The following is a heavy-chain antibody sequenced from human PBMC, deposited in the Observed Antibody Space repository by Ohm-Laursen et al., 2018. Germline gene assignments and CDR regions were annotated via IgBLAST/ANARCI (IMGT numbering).Heavy chain of an antibody. CDR2: IYYSGST. Sequence: SETLSLTCTVSGGSISSSSYYWGWIRQPPGKGLEWIGSIYYSGSTYYNPSLKSRVTISVDTSKNQFSLKVNSVTAADTAVYYCARSFDTYYFDLWGQGTLVTVSS. CDR3: ARSFDTYYFDL. V-gene: IGHV4-39*07. J-gene: IGHJ4*02. CDR1: GGSISSSSYY.